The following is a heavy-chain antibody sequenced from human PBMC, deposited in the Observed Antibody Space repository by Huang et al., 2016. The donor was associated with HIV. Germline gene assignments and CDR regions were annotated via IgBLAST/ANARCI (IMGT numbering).Heavy chain of an antibody. V-gene: IGHV4-59*11. J-gene: IGHJ4*02. Sequence: QVQLQESGPGLVKPSETLSLTCAVSGDSISSQYWSWIRQPPGKGLEWIGSIFYGGSTNYNPSLKRRVTMSVDTSKNRVSLKLTSVTAADTAVYYWARESAASRYFDYWGLGTLVAVSS. CDR1: GDSISSQY. CDR3: ARESAASRYFDY. CDR2: IFYGGST.